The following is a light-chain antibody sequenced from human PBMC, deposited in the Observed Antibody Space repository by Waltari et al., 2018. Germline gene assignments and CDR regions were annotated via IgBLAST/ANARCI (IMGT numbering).Light chain of an antibody. Sequence: DIQMTQSPSSLSASVGDRVTITCRASQSISSYLNWYQQKPVKAPKLLIDAASSLQSGVPSRFSGSGSGTEFTLTISRLQPEDFATYYCQQSYSTPRTFGQGTKVEIK. CDR3: QQSYSTPRT. CDR1: QSISSY. V-gene: IGKV1-39*01. J-gene: IGKJ1*01. CDR2: AAS.